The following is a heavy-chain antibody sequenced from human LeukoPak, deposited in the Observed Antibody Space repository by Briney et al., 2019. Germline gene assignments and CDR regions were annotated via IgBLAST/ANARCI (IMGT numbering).Heavy chain of an antibody. Sequence: ASVKVSCKASGYTFTSYYTHWVRQAPGQGLEWMGIINPSGGSTSYAQKFQGRVTMTRDMSTSTVYMELSSLRSEDTAVYYCARAAGQLVHSPLYYYYMDVWGKGTTVTVSS. CDR2: INPSGGST. V-gene: IGHV1-46*01. D-gene: IGHD6-6*01. CDR3: ARAAGQLVHSPLYYYYMDV. CDR1: GYTFTSYY. J-gene: IGHJ6*03.